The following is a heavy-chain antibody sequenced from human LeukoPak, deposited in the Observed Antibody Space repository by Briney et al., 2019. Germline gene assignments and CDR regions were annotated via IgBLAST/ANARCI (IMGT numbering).Heavy chain of an antibody. CDR3: AREAGVNYGILTGPTAHYYGMDV. V-gene: IGHV3-21*01. D-gene: IGHD3-9*01. CDR2: ISSSSSYI. CDR1: GFTFSSYS. J-gene: IGHJ6*02. Sequence: GGSLRFSCAASGFTFSSYSMNWVRQAPGKGLEWVSSISSSSSYIYYADSVKGRFTISRDNAKNSLYLQMNSLRAEDTAVYYCAREAGVNYGILTGPTAHYYGMDVWGQGTTVTVSS.